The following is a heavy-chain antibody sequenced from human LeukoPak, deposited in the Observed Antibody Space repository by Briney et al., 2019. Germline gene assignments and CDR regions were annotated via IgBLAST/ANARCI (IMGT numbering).Heavy chain of an antibody. CDR3: AGECLQLWTTKTDYYYYYYMDV. J-gene: IGHJ6*03. CDR1: GFTFISYA. D-gene: IGHD5-18*01. Sequence: GGSLRLSCAASGFTFISYAMSWVRQAPGNGQVWVSRINSDESSTSYADSVKGRFTISRDNGKNTLYLQMNSLRAEDTAVYYCAGECLQLWTTKTDYYYYYYMDVWGKGTTVTVSS. V-gene: IGHV3-74*01. CDR2: INSDESST.